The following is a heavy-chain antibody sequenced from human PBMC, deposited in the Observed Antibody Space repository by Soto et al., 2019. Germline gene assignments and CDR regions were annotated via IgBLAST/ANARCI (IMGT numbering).Heavy chain of an antibody. J-gene: IGHJ4*02. CDR2: IYSGGST. CDR1: GFTVSSKY. V-gene: IGHV3-53*01. CDR3: ATIAARPD. D-gene: IGHD6-6*01. Sequence: EVQLVESGGGLIHPGGSLRLSCAASGFTVSSKYMSWVRQAPGKGLEWVSVIYSGGSTYYADSVKGRFAISRDNSKNTLYLQMNSLRAEDTAVYYCATIAARPDWGQGTPVTVSS.